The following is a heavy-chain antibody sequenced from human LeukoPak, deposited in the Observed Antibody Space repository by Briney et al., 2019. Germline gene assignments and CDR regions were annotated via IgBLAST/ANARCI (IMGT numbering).Heavy chain of an antibody. D-gene: IGHD2-2*01. CDR3: ARVYQSAEYYFDY. Sequence: PSETLSLTCTVSGGSIDSYYWSWIRQPPGKGLEWIGYIYYTGSTEYHPSLRSRVTISLDTSKNQFSLKLTSVTAADTAVYYCARVYQSAEYYFDYWGQGNLVSVSS. CDR1: GGSIDSYY. CDR2: IYYTGST. V-gene: IGHV4-59*01. J-gene: IGHJ4*02.